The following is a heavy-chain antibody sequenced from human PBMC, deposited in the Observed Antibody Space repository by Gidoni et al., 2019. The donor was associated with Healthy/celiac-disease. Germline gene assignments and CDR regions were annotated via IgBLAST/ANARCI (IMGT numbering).Heavy chain of an antibody. CDR3: ARDWGWYFDL. CDR2: ISSSSRYI. J-gene: IGHJ2*01. Sequence: EVQLVESGGGLVKPGGSLRLSCAASGFTFSSYSMNWVRTAPGKGLGWVSSISSSSRYIYYADSVKGRFTISRDNAKNSLYLQMNSLRAEDTAVYYCARDWGWYFDLWGRGTLVTVSS. V-gene: IGHV3-21*01. D-gene: IGHD3-16*01. CDR1: GFTFSSYS.